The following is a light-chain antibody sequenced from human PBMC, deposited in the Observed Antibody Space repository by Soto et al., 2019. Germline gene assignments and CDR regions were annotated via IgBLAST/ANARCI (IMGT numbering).Light chain of an antibody. Sequence: QSALTQPAFVSGSPGQSIAMSCIGTSSDVGGYNYVSWYQQHPGKAPKLMIFDVFRRPSGVSDRFSGSKSGNTASLTISGLQADDEADYYCSSYTSSSTLVVFGGGTKLTVL. V-gene: IGLV2-14*03. CDR3: SSYTSSSTLVV. CDR2: DVF. J-gene: IGLJ3*02. CDR1: SSDVGGYNY.